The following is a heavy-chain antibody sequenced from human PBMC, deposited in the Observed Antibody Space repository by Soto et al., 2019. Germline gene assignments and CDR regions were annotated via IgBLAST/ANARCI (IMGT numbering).Heavy chain of an antibody. V-gene: IGHV1-18*01. J-gene: IGHJ5*02. D-gene: IGHD3-3*01. Sequence: EASVKVSCKASGYTFTSYGISWVRQAPGQGLEWMGWISAYNGNTNYAQKLQGRVTMTTDTSTSTAYMELRSLRSDDTAVYYCARTLRFLEWFPWFDPWGQGTLVTVSS. CDR1: GYTFTSYG. CDR2: ISAYNGNT. CDR3: ARTLRFLEWFPWFDP.